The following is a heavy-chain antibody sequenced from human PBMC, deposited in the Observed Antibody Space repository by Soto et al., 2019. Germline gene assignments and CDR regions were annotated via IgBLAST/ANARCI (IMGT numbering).Heavy chain of an antibody. V-gene: IGHV3-23*01. CDR2: ISGSGGST. Sequence: PGGSLRLSCAASGFTFNTYAMSWVRQAPGKGLEWVSAISGSGGSTHYADSVKGRFTISRDNSKNTVYLQMNSLRAEDTAVYYCAKHDFWTLYNTGLDSWGQGTLVTVSS. CDR3: AKHDFWTLYNTGLDS. D-gene: IGHD3-3*01. J-gene: IGHJ4*02. CDR1: GFTFNTYA.